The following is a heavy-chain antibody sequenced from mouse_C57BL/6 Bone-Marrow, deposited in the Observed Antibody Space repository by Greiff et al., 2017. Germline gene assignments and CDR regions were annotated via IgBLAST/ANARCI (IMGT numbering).Heavy chain of an antibody. D-gene: IGHD1-1*01. Sequence: QVQLQQPGAELVMPGASVKLSFKASGYTFTSYWMHWVKQRPGTGLEWIGEIDPSDSYTNYNQKFKGKSTLTVDKSSSTAYMQLSSLTSDDSAVYYCAREDYYGSSYNFDSWGQGTTLTVSS. CDR1: GYTFTSYW. CDR3: AREDYYGSSYNFDS. CDR2: IDPSDSYT. J-gene: IGHJ2*01. V-gene: IGHV1-69*01.